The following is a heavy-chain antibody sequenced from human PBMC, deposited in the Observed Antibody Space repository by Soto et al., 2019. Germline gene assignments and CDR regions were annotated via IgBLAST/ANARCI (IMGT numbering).Heavy chain of an antibody. CDR3: AREGGGGLDASDY. CDR1: GFTFSDYY. D-gene: IGHD6-19*01. CDR2: ISSSSSYT. V-gene: IGHV3-11*05. Sequence: QVQLVESGGGLVKPGGSLRLSCAASGFTFSDYYMSWIRQAPGKGLEWVSYISSSSSYTNYADSVKGRFTISRDNAKNSQYLQRNSLRAEDTAVYYCAREGGGGLDASDYWGQGTLVTVSS. J-gene: IGHJ4*02.